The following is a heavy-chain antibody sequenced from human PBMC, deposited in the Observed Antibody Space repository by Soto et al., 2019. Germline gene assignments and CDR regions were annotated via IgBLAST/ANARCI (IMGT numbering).Heavy chain of an antibody. CDR2: IYYSGST. D-gene: IGHD4-17*01. J-gene: IGHJ4*02. CDR3: ARFGADYGDYGDYFDY. CDR1: GGSISSYY. Sequence: QVQLQESGPGLVKPSETLSLTCTVSGGSISSYYWSWIRQPPGKGLEWIGYIYYSGSTNYNPSLKSRVTISVDTSKNQFSLKLSSVTAADTAVYYCARFGADYGDYGDYFDYWGQGTLVTVSS. V-gene: IGHV4-59*01.